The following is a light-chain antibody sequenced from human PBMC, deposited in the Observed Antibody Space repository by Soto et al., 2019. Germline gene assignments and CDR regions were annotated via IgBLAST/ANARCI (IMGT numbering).Light chain of an antibody. CDR1: QGISNF. J-gene: IGKJ5*01. CDR2: AAS. CDR3: QQYYSFPPT. V-gene: IGKV1-9*01. Sequence: EIQMTQSPSSLSASVGDRVTITCRASQGISNFLAWYQQKAGKAPKLLIYAASTLQSGVPSRFSGSGSGTDFTLTISCLQSEDFATYYCQQYYSFPPTFGQGTRLEIK.